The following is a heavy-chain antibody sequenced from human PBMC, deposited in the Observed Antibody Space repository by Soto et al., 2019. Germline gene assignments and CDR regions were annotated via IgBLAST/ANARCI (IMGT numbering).Heavy chain of an antibody. Sequence: ASGKVSCKASGYTFTNYAFSWVRQAPGQGLEWMGWISAYNGNTNYPQKLQGRVTMTTDTSTSTAYMELRSLRSDDTAVYYCARDLAAAAPFDYWGQGTLVTVS. J-gene: IGHJ4*02. CDR1: GYTFTNYA. D-gene: IGHD6-13*01. CDR2: ISAYNGNT. V-gene: IGHV1-18*01. CDR3: ARDLAAAAPFDY.